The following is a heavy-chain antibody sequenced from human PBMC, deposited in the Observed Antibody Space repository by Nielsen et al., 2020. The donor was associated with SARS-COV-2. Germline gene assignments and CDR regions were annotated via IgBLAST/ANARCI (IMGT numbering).Heavy chain of an antibody. CDR1: GGTFSSYA. CDR3: ATAFPIEMATILYY. D-gene: IGHD5-24*01. CDR2: IIPIFGTT. Sequence: SVKVSCKASGGTFSSYAINWVRQAPGQGLEWMGGIIPIFGTTDYAQTFQGRVTLTADKFTSTAYMEVSSLRSEDTAVYYCATAFPIEMATILYYWGQGTLVTVSS. J-gene: IGHJ4*02. V-gene: IGHV1-69*06.